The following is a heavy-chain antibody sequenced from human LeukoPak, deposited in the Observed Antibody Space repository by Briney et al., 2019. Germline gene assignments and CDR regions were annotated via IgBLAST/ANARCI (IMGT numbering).Heavy chain of an antibody. CDR3: AREHYDSSGYYPAFDY. D-gene: IGHD3-22*01. J-gene: IGHJ4*02. V-gene: IGHV1-69*04. Sequence: SVKVSCKASGGTLSSYAISWVRQAPGQGLEWMGRIIPILGIANYAQKFQGRVTITADKSTSTAYMELSSLRSEDTAVYYCAREHYDSSGYYPAFDYWGQGTLVTVSS. CDR1: GGTLSSYA. CDR2: IIPILGIA.